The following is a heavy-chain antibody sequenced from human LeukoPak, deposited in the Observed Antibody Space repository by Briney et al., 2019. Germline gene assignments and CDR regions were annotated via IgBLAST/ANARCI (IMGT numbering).Heavy chain of an antibody. CDR3: VRDGYDSSGYYELFFDY. CDR1: GGSISSSSYY. D-gene: IGHD3-22*01. J-gene: IGHJ4*02. CDR2: IYYSGST. Sequence: SETLSLTCTVSGGSISSSSYYWGWIRQPPGKGLEWIGSIYYSGSTYYNPSLKSRVTISVDASKNQFSLKLSSVTAADTAVYYCVRDGYDSSGYYELFFDYWGQGTLVTVSS. V-gene: IGHV4-39*02.